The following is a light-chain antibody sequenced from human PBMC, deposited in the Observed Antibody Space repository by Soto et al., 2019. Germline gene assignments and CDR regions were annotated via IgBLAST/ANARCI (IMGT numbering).Light chain of an antibody. V-gene: IGKV3-11*01. CDR2: AAS. CDR1: QSVSSY. CDR3: QQYGRSIT. Sequence: STPTPCVAPGERVTCSCRARQSVSSYVAWHQQKPDQAPSLLIYAASNRATGIPARFSGSGARTDSTLTISRQEPEDFAVYYCQQYGRSITFGQGTKLEIK. J-gene: IGKJ5*01.